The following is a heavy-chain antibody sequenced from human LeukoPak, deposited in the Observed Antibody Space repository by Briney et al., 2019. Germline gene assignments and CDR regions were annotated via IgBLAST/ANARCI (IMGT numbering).Heavy chain of an antibody. V-gene: IGHV3-7*01. CDR2: IKQDGSEK. J-gene: IGHJ4*02. CDR3: ARERVYDSSGYLLDY. CDR1: GFTFSSYS. D-gene: IGHD3-22*01. Sequence: GGSLRLSCAASGFTFSSYSMNWVRQAPGKGLEWVANIKQDGSEKYYVDSVKGRFTISRDNAKNSLYLQMNSLRAEDTAVYYCARERVYDSSGYLLDYWGQGTLVTVSS.